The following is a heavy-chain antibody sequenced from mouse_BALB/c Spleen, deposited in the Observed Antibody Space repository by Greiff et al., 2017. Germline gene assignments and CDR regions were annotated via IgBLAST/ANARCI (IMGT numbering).Heavy chain of an antibody. Sequence: EVKLVESGGGLVQPGGSLRLSCATSGFTFTDYYMSWVRQPPGKALEWLGFIRNKANGYTTEYSASVKGRFTISRDNSQSILYLQMNTLRAEDSATYYCAREGYGYSAYWGQGTLVTVSA. J-gene: IGHJ3*01. V-gene: IGHV7-3*02. D-gene: IGHD1-2*01. CDR2: IRNKANGYTT. CDR1: GFTFTDYY. CDR3: AREGYGYSAY.